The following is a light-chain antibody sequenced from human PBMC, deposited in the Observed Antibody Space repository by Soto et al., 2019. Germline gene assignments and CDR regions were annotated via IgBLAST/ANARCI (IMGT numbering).Light chain of an antibody. CDR1: QSVSSN. J-gene: IGKJ1*01. CDR2: GAS. Sequence: IVMTQSQATLSVTPGERSTLCCRASQSVSSNLAWYQQKPGQAPRLLIYGASTRATGIPARFSGSRSGTEFTLTISSLQSEEFAVYYCQQYNNWPTFGQGTKVDIK. CDR3: QQYNNWPT. V-gene: IGKV3-15*01.